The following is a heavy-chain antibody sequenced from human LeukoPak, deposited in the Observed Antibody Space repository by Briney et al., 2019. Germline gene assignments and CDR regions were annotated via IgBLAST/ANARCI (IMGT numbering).Heavy chain of an antibody. D-gene: IGHD6-6*01. J-gene: IGHJ6*04. CDR2: IYPGDSAT. CDR3: ASVYSGSYPDV. Sequence: GESLKISCKGSGYNFISYWICWVRHMPGKGLEWMGIIYPGDSATRYSPSLQGQVPISAATSISTAYLQWSSLKASDTAMYYCASVYSGSYPDVWGKGTTVTVSS. V-gene: IGHV5-51*01. CDR1: GYNFISYW.